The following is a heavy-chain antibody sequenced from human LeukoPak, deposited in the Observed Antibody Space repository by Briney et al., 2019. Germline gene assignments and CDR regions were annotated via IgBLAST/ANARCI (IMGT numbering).Heavy chain of an antibody. CDR3: AISRYSSALEDKGV. D-gene: IGHD6-6*01. Sequence: SVKVSCKASGGTFISYAISWVRQARGQGLEWMGRIIHIYDIANYVQKFQGRVTITADNSTGTAYMELRSLISEDTAVYYFAISRYSSALEDKGVWGQGTRVSVSS. J-gene: IGHJ6*02. CDR1: GGTFISYA. V-gene: IGHV1-69*17. CDR2: IIHIYDIA.